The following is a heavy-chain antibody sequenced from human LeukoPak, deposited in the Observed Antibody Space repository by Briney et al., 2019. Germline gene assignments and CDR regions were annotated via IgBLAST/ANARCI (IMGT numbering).Heavy chain of an antibody. Sequence: SETLSLTCTVSGGSISSGYYWGWIQQPPGKGLEWIGSIYHSGSTYYNPSLTSRVTISVDTSKNQFSLKLSSVTAADTAVYYCARERIAAAGLVDYWGQGTLVTVSS. D-gene: IGHD6-13*01. CDR1: GGSISSGYY. J-gene: IGHJ4*02. V-gene: IGHV4-38-2*02. CDR2: IYHSGST. CDR3: ARERIAAAGLVDY.